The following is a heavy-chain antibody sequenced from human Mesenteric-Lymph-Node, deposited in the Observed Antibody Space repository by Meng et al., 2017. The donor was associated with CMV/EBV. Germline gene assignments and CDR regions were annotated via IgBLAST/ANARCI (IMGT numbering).Heavy chain of an antibody. D-gene: IGHD3-9*01. Sequence: QVQLHQWGAGLLKPSETLSVTCAVYGGSFSGYYWNWIRQSPEKGLEWIGEINHSGSTTYNPSFTSRIIISVDTSTNQISLNMSSVTAADTAVYYCARGSSYDILTGYFDYGGQGALVTVSS. J-gene: IGHJ4*02. CDR1: GGSFSGYY. V-gene: IGHV4-34*01. CDR2: INHSGST. CDR3: ARGSSYDILTGYFDY.